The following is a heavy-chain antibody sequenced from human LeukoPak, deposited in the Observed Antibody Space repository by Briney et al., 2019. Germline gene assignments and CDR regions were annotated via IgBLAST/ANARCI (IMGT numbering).Heavy chain of an antibody. J-gene: IGHJ4*02. D-gene: IGHD1-20*01. CDR1: GDSVSSNSAA. CDR3: XXXXDNWNDVGFDY. V-gene: IGHV6-1*01. Sequence: SQTLSLTCAISGDSVSSNSAAWNWIRQSPSRGLEWLGRTYYRSKWYNDYAVSVKSRITINPDTSKNQFSLQLNSVTPEDTAVXXXXXXXDNWNDVGFDYWGQGTLVTVSS. CDR2: TYYRSKWYN.